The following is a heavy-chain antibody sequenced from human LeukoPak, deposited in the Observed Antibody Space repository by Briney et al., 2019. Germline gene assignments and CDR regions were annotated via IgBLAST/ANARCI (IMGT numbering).Heavy chain of an antibody. Sequence: SETLSLTCTVSGGSISSYYWSWIRQPPGKGLEWIGYIYYSGSTNYNPSLKSRVTISVDTSKNQFSLKLSSVTAADTAVYYCARPGVGSGRYGAFNIWGQGTMVTVSS. CDR2: IYYSGST. J-gene: IGHJ3*02. CDR1: GGSISSYY. CDR3: ARPGVGSGRYGAFNI. V-gene: IGHV4-59*08. D-gene: IGHD5-18*01.